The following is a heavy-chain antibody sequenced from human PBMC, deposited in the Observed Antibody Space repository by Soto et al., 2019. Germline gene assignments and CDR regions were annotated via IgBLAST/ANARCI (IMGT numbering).Heavy chain of an antibody. CDR3: ARTTVVPAAIDYYYMDV. CDR2: TYYRSKWYN. V-gene: IGHV6-1*01. CDR1: GDSVSSNSAA. J-gene: IGHJ6*03. D-gene: IGHD2-2*01. Sequence: SQTLSLTCAISGDSVSSNSAAWNWIRQSPSRGLEWLGRTYYRSKWYNDYAVSVKSRITINPDTSKNQFSLQLNSVTPEDTAVYYCARTTVVPAAIDYYYMDVWGKGTTVSVSS.